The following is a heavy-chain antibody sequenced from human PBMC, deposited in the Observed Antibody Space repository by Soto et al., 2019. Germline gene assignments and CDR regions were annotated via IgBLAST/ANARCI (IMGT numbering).Heavy chain of an antibody. D-gene: IGHD6-13*01. V-gene: IGHV1-8*01. J-gene: IGHJ5*02. CDR2: MNPNSGNT. CDR3: AGMQQLVPYWFDP. Sequence: QVQLVQSGAEVKKPGASVKVSCKASGYTFTSYDINWVRQATGQGLEWMGWMNPNSGNTGYAQKFQGRVNRTRNTSISTAYMELSSLRSEDTAVYYCAGMQQLVPYWFDPWGQGTLVTVSS. CDR1: GYTFTSYD.